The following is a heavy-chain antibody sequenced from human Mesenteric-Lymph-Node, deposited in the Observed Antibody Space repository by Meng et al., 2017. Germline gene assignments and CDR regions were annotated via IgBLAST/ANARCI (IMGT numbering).Heavy chain of an antibody. V-gene: IGHV3-74*01. J-gene: IGHJ2*01. CDR2: INSDGSST. CDR1: GFTFSSYW. Sequence: GESLKISCAASGFTFSSYWMHWVRQAPGKGLVWVSRINSDGSSTSYADSVKGRFTISRDNAKNTLYLQMNSLRVEDTAVYYCARVTGVWYLDLWGRGTLVTVSS. CDR3: ARVTGVWYLDL. D-gene: IGHD7-27*01.